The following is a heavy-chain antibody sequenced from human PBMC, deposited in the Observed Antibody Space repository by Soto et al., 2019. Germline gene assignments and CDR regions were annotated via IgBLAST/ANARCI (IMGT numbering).Heavy chain of an antibody. V-gene: IGHV4-59*12. CDR2: IYYSGST. CDR3: ARDAGYNYPRSAFDI. CDR1: GGSISSYY. D-gene: IGHD5-12*01. J-gene: IGHJ3*02. Sequence: SETLSLTCTVSGGSISSYYWSWIRQPPGKGLEWIGYIYYSGSTNYNPSLKSRVTISVDTSKNQFPLKLSSVTAADTAVYYCARDAGYNYPRSAFDIWGQGTMVTVSS.